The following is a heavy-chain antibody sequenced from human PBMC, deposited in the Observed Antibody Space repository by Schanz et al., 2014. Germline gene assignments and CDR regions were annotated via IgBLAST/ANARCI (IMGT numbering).Heavy chain of an antibody. CDR2: INRSGGST. D-gene: IGHD3-10*01. V-gene: IGHV1-46*03. Sequence: QVQLVQSGAEVKKPGASVKVSCKASGYTFTSYSMHWVRQAPGQGLEWMGIINRSGGSTNNAQKFGGRLNVARDTCTSTVYREMGSMRSEDKAVYFSAGDAGVVVRGVVERANDYSVGMDVWGQGTAVTVSS. CDR3: AGDAGVVVRGVVERANDYSVGMDV. J-gene: IGHJ6*02. CDR1: GYTFTSYS.